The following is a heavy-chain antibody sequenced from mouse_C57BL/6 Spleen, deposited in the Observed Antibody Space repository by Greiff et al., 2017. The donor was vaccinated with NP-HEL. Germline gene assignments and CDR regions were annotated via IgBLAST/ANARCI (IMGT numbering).Heavy chain of an antibody. V-gene: IGHV3-6*01. CDR3: ARGYYSNLFAY. J-gene: IGHJ3*01. Sequence: DVQLVESGPGLVKPSQSLSLTCSVTGYSITSGYYWNWIRQFPGNKLEWMGYISYDGSNNYNPSLKNRISITRDTSKNQFFLKLNSVTTEDTATYYCARGYYSNLFAYWGQGTLVTVSA. CDR2: ISYDGSN. CDR1: GYSITSGYY. D-gene: IGHD2-5*01.